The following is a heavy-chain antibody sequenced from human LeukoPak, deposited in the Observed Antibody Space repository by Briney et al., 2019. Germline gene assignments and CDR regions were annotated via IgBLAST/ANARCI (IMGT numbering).Heavy chain of an antibody. J-gene: IGHJ5*02. D-gene: IGHD3-10*01. CDR3: AQDLGDYYGSGSSLHPVIWFDP. CDR2: ISGSGGSA. CDR1: GFTFSIYA. V-gene: IGHV3-23*01. Sequence: GGSVRLSCAASGFTFSIYAMSWVRQAPGKGLEWVSAISGSGGSAYYADSVKGRFTISRDSSKNTLYLQMNSLRAEDTAVYYCAQDLGDYYGSGSSLHPVIWFDPWGQGTLVTISS.